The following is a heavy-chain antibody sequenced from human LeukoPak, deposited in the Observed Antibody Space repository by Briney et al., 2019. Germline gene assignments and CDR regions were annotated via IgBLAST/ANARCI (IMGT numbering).Heavy chain of an antibody. J-gene: IGHJ6*03. D-gene: IGHD3-22*01. CDR2: IIPIFGTA. V-gene: IGHV1-69*13. CDR1: GGTFSSYA. Sequence: ASVKVSCKASGGTFSSYAISWVRQAPGQGLEWMGGIIPIFGTANYAQKFQGRVTITADESTSTAYMELSSLRSEDTAVYYCARGTYYPESYYYYYMDVWGKGTTVTVSS. CDR3: ARGTYYPESYYYYYMDV.